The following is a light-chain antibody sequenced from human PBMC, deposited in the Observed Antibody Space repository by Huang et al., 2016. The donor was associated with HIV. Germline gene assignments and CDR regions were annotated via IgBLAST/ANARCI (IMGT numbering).Light chain of an antibody. J-gene: IGKJ1*01. Sequence: IVMTQSPESLAVSLGERASINCNSSQRLFYRSNTKNYLAWYQNKHGDPPTLLIYWASVRDVGVPERFSGGGSGTNYTLTINSLQADDVAVYYCQQHYGRQSTFGQGT. CDR2: WAS. CDR1: QRLFYRSNTKNY. V-gene: IGKV4-1*01. CDR3: QQHYGRQST.